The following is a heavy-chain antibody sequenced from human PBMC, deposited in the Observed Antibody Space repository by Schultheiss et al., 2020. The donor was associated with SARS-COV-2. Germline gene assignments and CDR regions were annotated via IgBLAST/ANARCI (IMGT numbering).Heavy chain of an antibody. V-gene: IGHV1-69*04. J-gene: IGHJ5*02. CDR3: ASRYYDSGWFDP. CDR2: IIPILGIA. CDR1: GYTFTSYG. D-gene: IGHD3-22*01. Sequence: SVKVSCKASGYTFTSYGISWVRQAPGQGLEWMGRIIPILGIANYAQKFQGRVTITADESTSTAYMELSSLRSEDTAVYYCASRYYDSGWFDPWGQGTLVTVSS.